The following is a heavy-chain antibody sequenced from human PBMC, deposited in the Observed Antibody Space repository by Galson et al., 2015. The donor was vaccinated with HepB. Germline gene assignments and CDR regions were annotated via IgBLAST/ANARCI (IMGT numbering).Heavy chain of an antibody. CDR2: ISTSGSII. D-gene: IGHD3-22*01. Sequence: SLRLSCAASGFTFRDYYMSWIRQAPGKGLEWVSYISTSGSIIYYAGSVKGRFSISRANDKNLLYLQMNRLRDEDTAVYYCARTPDSSGWNYWYFDLWGRGTLVTVSS. CDR3: ARTPDSSGWNYWYFDL. V-gene: IGHV3-11*01. CDR1: GFTFRDYY. J-gene: IGHJ2*01.